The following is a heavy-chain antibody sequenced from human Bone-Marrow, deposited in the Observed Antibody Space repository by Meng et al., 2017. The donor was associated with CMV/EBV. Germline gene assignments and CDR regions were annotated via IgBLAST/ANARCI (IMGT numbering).Heavy chain of an antibody. D-gene: IGHD1-26*01. J-gene: IGHJ4*02. V-gene: IGHV4-59*01. CDR3: ARVGPTGPGFYFDY. CDR2: IHYSGST. Sequence: SEPLSLTCTVSGGSITGYYWSWIRQPPGKGLEWIGYIHYSGSTSYTPSLKSRVTISVDTSKNQFSLKLGSVTAADTALYYCARVGPTGPGFYFDYWGQGTLVTVSS. CDR1: GGSITGYY.